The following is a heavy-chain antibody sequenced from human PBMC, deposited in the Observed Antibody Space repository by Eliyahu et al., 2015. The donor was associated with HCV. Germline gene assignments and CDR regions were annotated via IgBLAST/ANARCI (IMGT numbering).Heavy chain of an antibody. Sequence: EVQLVESGGGLVQPGGSLGLSCVASGFTFSHHWMRWLRQAPGKGLEWVATIKTDGSEMYYVDPVKGRFTISRDNAKNSLSLQMYSLRVEDTAVYYCARDADPWRGRYSDHWGQGTLVTVSS. D-gene: IGHD3-3*01. CDR1: GFTFSHHW. J-gene: IGHJ4*02. V-gene: IGHV3-7*01. CDR3: ARDADPWRGRYSDH. CDR2: IKTDGSEM.